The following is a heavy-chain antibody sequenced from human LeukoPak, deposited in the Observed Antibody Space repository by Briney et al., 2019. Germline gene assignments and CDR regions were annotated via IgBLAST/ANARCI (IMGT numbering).Heavy chain of an antibody. CDR2: ISSSGSTI. J-gene: IGHJ6*04. CDR3: AELGITMIGGV. V-gene: IGHV3-48*03. Sequence: GGSLRLSCVASGFTFSSYWMSWVRQAPGKGLEWVSYISSSGSTIYYADSVKGRFTISRDNAKNSLYLQMNSLRAEDTAVYYCAELGITMIGGVWGKGTTVTISS. CDR1: GFTFSSYW. D-gene: IGHD3-10*02.